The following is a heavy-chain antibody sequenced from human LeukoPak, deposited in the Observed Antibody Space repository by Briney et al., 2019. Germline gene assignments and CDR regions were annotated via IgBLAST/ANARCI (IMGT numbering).Heavy chain of an antibody. CDR1: GFTFGDHS. J-gene: IGHJ4*02. V-gene: IGHV3-49*03. D-gene: IGHD6-25*01. Sequence: PGGSLRLSCTGSGFTFGDHSMSWFRQAPGKGLEWVSFIRSKAYSETTEYAASVEGRFTISRDDSKSIAYLQMNSLQTEDTAVYYCHDPIGGHWGQGTLVTVSS. CDR2: IRSKAYSETT. CDR3: HDPIGGH.